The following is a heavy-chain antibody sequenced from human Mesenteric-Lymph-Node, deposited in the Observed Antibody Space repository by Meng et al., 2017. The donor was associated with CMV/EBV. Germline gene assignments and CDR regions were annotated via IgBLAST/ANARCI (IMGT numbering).Heavy chain of an antibody. V-gene: IGHV4-31*02. Sequence: GSISRGGYYWNWIRQHPGKGLKLIGYIYYSGSAYYNPSLKGRVNILLDTPKNQFSLKLSSVTAADTAVYYCARAGFSSGIVVYYFDYWGQGTLVTVSS. CDR3: ARAGFSSGIVVYYFDY. CDR2: IYYSGSA. J-gene: IGHJ4*02. D-gene: IGHD3-22*01. CDR1: GSISRGGYY.